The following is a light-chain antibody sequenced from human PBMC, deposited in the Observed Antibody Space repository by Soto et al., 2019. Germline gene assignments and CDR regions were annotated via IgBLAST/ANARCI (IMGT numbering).Light chain of an antibody. Sequence: QSVLTQPPSASGTPGQRVTISCSGSTSNIGTNYVYWYQQLPGTAPRLLMYSTNKRPSGVPDRFSGSKSGTSAFLAITGLRSEDEANYYCGAWDDSLSGPVFGGGTKLTVL. CDR1: TSNIGTNY. CDR2: STN. V-gene: IGLV1-47*02. CDR3: GAWDDSLSGPV. J-gene: IGLJ2*01.